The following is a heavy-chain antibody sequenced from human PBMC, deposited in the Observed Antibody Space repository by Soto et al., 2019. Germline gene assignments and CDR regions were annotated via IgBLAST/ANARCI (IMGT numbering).Heavy chain of an antibody. CDR2: ISYDSTKT. Sequence: GGSLRLSCAASGFTFNSYGMHWVRQGPGNGLEWVAFISYDSTKTYYADSVKGRFTISRDNSNSALYVQMNSLTGEDTAVYYCATTTRSRQDFHYYSLDVWGQGTTVTVSS. J-gene: IGHJ6*02. D-gene: IGHD4-17*01. V-gene: IGHV3-30*03. CDR1: GFTFNSYG. CDR3: ATTTRSRQDFHYYSLDV.